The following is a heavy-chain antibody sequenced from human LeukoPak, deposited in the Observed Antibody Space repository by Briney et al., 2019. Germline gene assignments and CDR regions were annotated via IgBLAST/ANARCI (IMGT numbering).Heavy chain of an antibody. V-gene: IGHV3-23*01. D-gene: IGHD7-27*01. CDR2: ITGSSTWT. J-gene: IGHJ2*01. CDR3: ARELVSLGTGYFDL. CDR1: GFTFRTYG. Sequence: GGSLRLSCEASGFTFRTYGMTWVRQAPGKGLEWVSGITGSSTWTYYADSVKGRFTISRDNSNNTLHLQMNSLRAEDTAIYYCARELVSLGTGYFDLWGRGTLVTVSS.